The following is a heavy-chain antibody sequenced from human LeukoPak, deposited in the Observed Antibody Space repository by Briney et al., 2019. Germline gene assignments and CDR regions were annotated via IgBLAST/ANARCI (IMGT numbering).Heavy chain of an antibody. CDR1: GGSFSGYY. J-gene: IGHJ5*02. CDR2: INHSGST. Sequence: SETLSLTCAVYGGSFSGYYWSWIRQPPGKGLEWIGEINHSGSTNYNPSLKSRVTISVGTSKNQFSLKLSSVTAADTAVYYCSSSGYSSGWFYWFDPWGQGALVTVSS. D-gene: IGHD6-19*01. V-gene: IGHV4-34*01. CDR3: SSSGYSSGWFYWFDP.